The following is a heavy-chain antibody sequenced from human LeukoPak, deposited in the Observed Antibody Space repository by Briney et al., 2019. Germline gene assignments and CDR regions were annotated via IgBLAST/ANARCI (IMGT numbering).Heavy chain of an antibody. CDR2: ISAYNGNT. CDR1: GYTFTSYG. V-gene: IGHV1-18*01. CDR3: ARDPKRHIVGAIDY. Sequence: GASVKVSCKASGYTFTSYGISWVRQAPGQGLEWMGWISAYNGNTNYAQKLQGRVNMTTDTSTSTAYMELRSLRSDDTAVYYCARDPKRHIVGAIDYWGQGTLVTVSS. D-gene: IGHD1-26*01. J-gene: IGHJ4*02.